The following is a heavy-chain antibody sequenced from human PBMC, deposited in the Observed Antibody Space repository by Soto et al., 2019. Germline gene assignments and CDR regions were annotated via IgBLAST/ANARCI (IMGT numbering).Heavy chain of an antibody. Sequence: EVQLVESGGGLVQPGGSLKLSCAASGFTFSGSAMHWVRQASGKGLEWVGRIRSKANSYATAYAASVKGRFTISRDDSKNTAYLQMIILKTEDTAVYYCTSSALIDYYYYDGMDVWGQGTTVTVSS. V-gene: IGHV3-73*02. CDR1: GFTFSGSA. CDR2: IRSKANSYAT. J-gene: IGHJ6*02. D-gene: IGHD3-22*01. CDR3: TSSALIDYYYYDGMDV.